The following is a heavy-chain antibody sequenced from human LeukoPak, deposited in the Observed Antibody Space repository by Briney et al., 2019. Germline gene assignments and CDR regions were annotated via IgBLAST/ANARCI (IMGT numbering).Heavy chain of an antibody. V-gene: IGHV3-20*04. CDR1: GFTFDDYG. CDR2: INWNGGST. CDR3: ARARDYDFWSGRDY. J-gene: IGHJ4*02. Sequence: GGSLRLSCAASGFTFDDYGMSWVRQAPGKGLEWVSGINWNGGSTGYADSVKGRFTISRDNAKNSLYLQMNSLRAEDTALYYCARARDYDFWSGRDYWGQGTPVTVSS. D-gene: IGHD3-3*01.